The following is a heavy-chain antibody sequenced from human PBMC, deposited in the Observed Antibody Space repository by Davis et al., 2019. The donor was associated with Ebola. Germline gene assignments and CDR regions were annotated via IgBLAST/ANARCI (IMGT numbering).Heavy chain of an antibody. D-gene: IGHD4-11*01. CDR3: ARGHNYAHEY. CDR2: ILHSGGNT. J-gene: IGHJ4*02. CDR1: GFIFSSHV. V-gene: IGHV3-23*01. Sequence: GESLKISCAASGFIFSSHVMSWVRQAPGKGLEWVSTILHSGGNTYYPDSVKGRFTISRDNSKNTLYLQMDNLRGEDTAVYYCARGHNYAHEYWGQGTLVTVSS.